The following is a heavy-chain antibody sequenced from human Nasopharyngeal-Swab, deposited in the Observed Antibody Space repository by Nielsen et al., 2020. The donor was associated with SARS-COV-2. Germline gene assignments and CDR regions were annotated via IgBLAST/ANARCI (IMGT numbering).Heavy chain of an antibody. J-gene: IGHJ6*03. CDR2: INSDGSST. D-gene: IGHD4-11*01. CDR1: GFPFSSNR. CDR3: ARGDYSNYVDYYYYYYMDV. Sequence: GAPLQISCAPSGFPFSSNRMHWVRQAPGKGLVWVSRINSDGSSTSYADSVKGRFTISRDNAKNTLYLQMNSLRAEDTAVYYCARGDYSNYVDYYYYYYMDVWGKGTTVTVSS. V-gene: IGHV3-74*01.